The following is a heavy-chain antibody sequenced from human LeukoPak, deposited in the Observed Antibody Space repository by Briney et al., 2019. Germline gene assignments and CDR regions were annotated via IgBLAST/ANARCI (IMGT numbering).Heavy chain of an antibody. CDR2: ISGCGGLT. D-gene: IGHD3-22*01. V-gene: IGHV3-23*01. Sequence: GGSLRLSCAVSGFTFRSHAVSWVRQPQGQGLEWDSAISGCGGLTSYANSVNGGFTVSRDNSRNALYLQMNSLRAEYAAVYYCAKDKLMIVVANYPYCFDSWGQGTLVTVSS. J-gene: IGHJ4*02. CDR1: GFTFRSHA. CDR3: AKDKLMIVVANYPYCFDS.